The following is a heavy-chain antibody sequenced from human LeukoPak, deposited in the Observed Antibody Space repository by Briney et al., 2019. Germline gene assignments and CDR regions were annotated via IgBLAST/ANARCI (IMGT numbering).Heavy chain of an antibody. J-gene: IGHJ4*02. D-gene: IGHD3-22*01. CDR1: GYTFTGYY. Sequence: ASVKVSCKASGYTFTGYYMHWVRQAPGQGLEWMGWINPNSGGTNYAQKFQGRVTMTRDTSISTAYMELSRLRSDDTAVYYCATQREYYYDSSGPYYFGYWGQGTLVTVSS. CDR3: ATQREYYYDSSGPYYFGY. V-gene: IGHV1-2*02. CDR2: INPNSGGT.